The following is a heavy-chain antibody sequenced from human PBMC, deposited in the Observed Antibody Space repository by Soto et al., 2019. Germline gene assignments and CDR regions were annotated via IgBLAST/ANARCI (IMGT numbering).Heavy chain of an antibody. V-gene: IGHV3-30*18. J-gene: IGHJ4*02. Sequence: GGSLRLSCAASGFTFSSYGMHWVRQAPGKGLEWVAVISYDGSNKYYADSVKGRFTISRDNSKNTLYLQMNSLRAEDTAVYYCAKGTYYYDSSGYYYHDYWGQGTLVTVSS. D-gene: IGHD3-22*01. CDR2: ISYDGSNK. CDR3: AKGTYYYDSSGYYYHDY. CDR1: GFTFSSYG.